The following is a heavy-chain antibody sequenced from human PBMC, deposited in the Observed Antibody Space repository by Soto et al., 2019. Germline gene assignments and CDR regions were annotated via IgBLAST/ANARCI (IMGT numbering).Heavy chain of an antibody. Sequence: SETLSLTCTVSGGSISSYYWSWIRQPPGKGLEWIGYIYYSGSTNYNPSLKSRVTISVDTSKNQFSLKLSSVTAADTAVYYCARGGSVYYYYYYHYMDVWGKGTTVTVSS. CDR3: ARGGSVYYYYYYHYMDV. V-gene: IGHV4-59*08. CDR2: IYYSGST. CDR1: GGSISSYY. D-gene: IGHD3-10*01. J-gene: IGHJ6*03.